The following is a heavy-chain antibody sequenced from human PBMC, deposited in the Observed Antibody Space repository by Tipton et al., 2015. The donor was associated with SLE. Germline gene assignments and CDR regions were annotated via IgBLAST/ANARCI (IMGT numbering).Heavy chain of an antibody. CDR2: IYSGGNI. CDR3: ARVQQQLGDY. Sequence: SLRLSCAASGFTVSSNSMSWVRQAPGNGLEWVSVIYSGGNIYYADSVKGRFTISRDNAKNSLYLQMNSLRAEDTAVYYCARVQQQLGDYWGQGTLVTVSS. J-gene: IGHJ4*02. V-gene: IGHV3-53*01. D-gene: IGHD6-13*01. CDR1: GFTVSSNS.